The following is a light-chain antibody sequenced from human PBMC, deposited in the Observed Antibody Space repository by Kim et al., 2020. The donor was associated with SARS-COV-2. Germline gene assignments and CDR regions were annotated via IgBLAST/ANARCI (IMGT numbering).Light chain of an antibody. CDR3: AAWDDSLSGYV. CDR1: SSNIGRNP. J-gene: IGLJ1*01. V-gene: IGLV1-47*01. Sequence: ELTQPPSASGTPGQRVTISCSGSSSNIGRNPVYWYQQLPGTAPKLLIDRNNQRPSGVPDRFSGPKSGTSASLAISGLRSEDEADYYCAAWDDSLSGYVFGSGTKVTVL. CDR2: RNN.